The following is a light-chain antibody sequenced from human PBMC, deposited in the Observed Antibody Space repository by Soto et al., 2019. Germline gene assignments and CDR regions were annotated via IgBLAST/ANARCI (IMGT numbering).Light chain of an antibody. V-gene: IGLV2-14*03. J-gene: IGLJ2*01. CDR1: NSDVGAYNY. Sequence: QSALTQPASVSGSPGQSITISCTGTNSDVGAYNYVSWYQQHPGKVPKLMIYEVFRWPSGISDRFSGSKSGNTASLTISGLQAEDEADYYCCSYTTTSTFLFGGGTKLTVL. CDR2: EVF. CDR3: CSYTTTSTFL.